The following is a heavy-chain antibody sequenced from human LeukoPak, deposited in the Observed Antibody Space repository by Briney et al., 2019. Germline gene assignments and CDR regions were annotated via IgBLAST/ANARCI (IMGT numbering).Heavy chain of an antibody. V-gene: IGHV3-23*01. D-gene: IGHD3-22*01. Sequence: GGSLRLSCAASGFTFSSYAMSWVRQAPGKGLEWVSAISGSGGSTYYADSVKGRFTISRDNSKNTLYLQMNNLRAEDTAVYYCAKFLSLAGDSSGYYYVDYWGQEHLDTVSS. J-gene: IGHJ4*02. CDR1: GFTFSSYA. CDR3: AKFLSLAGDSSGYYYVDY. CDR2: ISGSGGST.